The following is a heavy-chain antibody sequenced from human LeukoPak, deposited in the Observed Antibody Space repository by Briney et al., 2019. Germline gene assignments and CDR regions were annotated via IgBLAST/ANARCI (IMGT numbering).Heavy chain of an antibody. CDR2: INWNGGST. CDR1: GFSVDDYD. CDR3: AREEGGYFDY. Sequence: PGGSLRLSCAASGFSVDDYDMSWVRQAPGKGLEWVSGINWNGGSTGYADSVKGRFTISRDNAKNSLYLQISSLRAEETDLYYCAREEGGYFDYWGKGNLVTVSS. D-gene: IGHD3-16*01. V-gene: IGHV3-20*04. J-gene: IGHJ4*02.